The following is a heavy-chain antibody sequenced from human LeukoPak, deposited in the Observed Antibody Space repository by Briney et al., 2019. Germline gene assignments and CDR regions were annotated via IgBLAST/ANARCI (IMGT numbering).Heavy chain of an antibody. V-gene: IGHV4-39*01. CDR1: GGSISSSSYY. D-gene: IGHD6-13*01. CDR3: ARPLVRQQLVGDFDY. J-gene: IGHJ4*02. CDR2: IYYSGST. Sequence: SETLSLTCTVSGGSISSSSYYWGWIRQPPGKGLEWIGSIYYSGSTYYNPSLKSRVTISVDTSKNQFSLKPSSVTAADTAVYYCARPLVRQQLVGDFDYWGQGTLVTVSS.